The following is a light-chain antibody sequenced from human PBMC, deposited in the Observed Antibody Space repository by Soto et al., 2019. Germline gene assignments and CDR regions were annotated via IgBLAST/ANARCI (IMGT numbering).Light chain of an antibody. Sequence: DIQMTQSPSTLSASVGDRVTITCRASQSISSGLAWYQQKPGKAPKLLIYKAASLESGVPSRLSGSASGTEFTLTISSLQPDDFATYYCQQYISSPYTFGQGNKLEI. CDR3: QQYISSPYT. V-gene: IGKV1-5*03. CDR1: QSISSG. CDR2: KAA. J-gene: IGKJ2*01.